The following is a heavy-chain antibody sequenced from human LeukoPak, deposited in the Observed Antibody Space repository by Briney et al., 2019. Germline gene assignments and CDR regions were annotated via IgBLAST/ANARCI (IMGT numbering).Heavy chain of an antibody. CDR3: VRGGPSTWS. V-gene: IGHV3-74*01. Sequence: GGSLRLSCAASGFTFSSYWMHWVRQAPGKRLVWVSRINDDGSDTIYADSVRGRFTISRDDAKNTVYLQMNNLRAEDTAVYYCVRGGPSTWSWGQGTLVTVSS. J-gene: IGHJ5*02. D-gene: IGHD2-15*01. CDR2: INDDGSDT. CDR1: GFTFSSYW.